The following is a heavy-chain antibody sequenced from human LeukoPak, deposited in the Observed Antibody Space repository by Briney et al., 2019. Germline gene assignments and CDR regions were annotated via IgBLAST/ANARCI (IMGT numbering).Heavy chain of an antibody. CDR3: ARHNSLLYYYYYGMDV. J-gene: IGHJ6*02. CDR2: IYYSGST. D-gene: IGHD2-15*01. CDR1: GGSISSYY. V-gene: IGHV4-59*08. Sequence: SETLSLTCTVSGGSISSYYWSWIRQPPGKGLEWIGYIYYSGSTNYNPSLKSRVTISVDTSKNQFSLKLSSVTAADTAVYYCARHNSLLYYYYYGMDVWGQGTTVTVSS.